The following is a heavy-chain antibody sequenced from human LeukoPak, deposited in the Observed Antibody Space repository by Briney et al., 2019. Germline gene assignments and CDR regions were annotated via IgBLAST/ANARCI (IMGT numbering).Heavy chain of an antibody. CDR1: GGSISSSSYY. V-gene: IGHV4-39*07. J-gene: IGHJ4*02. CDR3: ARLKAYYDIPRLFDY. D-gene: IGHD3-9*01. Sequence: SETLSLTCTVSGGSISSSSYYWGWIRQPPGKGLEWIGSIYYSGSTNYNPSLKSRVTISVDTSKNQFSLKLSSVTAADTAVYYCARLKAYYDIPRLFDYWGQGTLVTVSS. CDR2: IYYSGST.